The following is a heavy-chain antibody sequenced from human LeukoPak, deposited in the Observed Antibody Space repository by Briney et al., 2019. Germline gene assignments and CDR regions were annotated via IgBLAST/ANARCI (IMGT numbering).Heavy chain of an antibody. D-gene: IGHD3-3*01. CDR1: GDSMTSSSYY. V-gene: IGHV4-39*01. CDR3: ARGLASGYPPIPFDY. CDR2: IYYSGSS. Sequence: SETLSLTCTVSGDSMTSSSYYWGWIRQPPGKGLEWVGSIYYSGSSYYNPSLKSRVTIFVDTSKIQFSLNLTSVTAADTAIYYCARGLASGYPPIPFDYWGQGTQVTVSS. J-gene: IGHJ4*02.